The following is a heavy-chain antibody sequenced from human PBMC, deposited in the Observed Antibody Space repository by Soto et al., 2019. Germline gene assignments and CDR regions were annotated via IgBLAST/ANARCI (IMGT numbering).Heavy chain of an antibody. CDR2: INAGNGNT. CDR3: ARDPGYSYGYH. Sequence: ASVKVSCKASGYTFTSDAMHWVRQAPGQRLEWMGWINAGNGNTKYSQKFQGRVTITRDTSAGTAYMELSSLRSEYTAVYYCARDPGYSYGYHWGQGTLVIASS. D-gene: IGHD5-18*01. CDR1: GYTFTSDA. V-gene: IGHV1-3*01. J-gene: IGHJ5*02.